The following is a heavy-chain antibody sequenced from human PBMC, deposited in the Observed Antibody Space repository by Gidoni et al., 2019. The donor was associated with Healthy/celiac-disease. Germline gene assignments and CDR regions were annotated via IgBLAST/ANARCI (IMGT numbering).Heavy chain of an antibody. Sequence: EVQLLESGGGLVQPGGSLRHSCSASGFNFSSYAMSWVRQAQGKGMEWVSAISGSGCSTYYVDSVKGRFTISRDNSKNTLYLQMNSLRAEDMAVYYCAQGEDPVSDAFDIWGQGTMVPVSS. V-gene: IGHV3-23*01. CDR1: GFNFSSYA. CDR2: ISGSGCST. J-gene: IGHJ3*02. CDR3: AQGEDPVSDAFDI.